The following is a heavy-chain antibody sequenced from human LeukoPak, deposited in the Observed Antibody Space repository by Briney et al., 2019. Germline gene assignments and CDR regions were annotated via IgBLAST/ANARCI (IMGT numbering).Heavy chain of an antibody. J-gene: IGHJ1*01. V-gene: IGHV3-21*01. Sequence: GGSLRLSCAASGFTFSTYSMNWVRQAPGKGLEWVSSISSSSNYIYYADSVEGRFSISRDDAKNSLLLQMNGLRAEDTAVYYCARDMTTATTCYLQHWGQGTLVTVSS. CDR3: ARDMTTATTCYLQH. D-gene: IGHD4-17*01. CDR1: GFTFSTYS. CDR2: ISSSSNYI.